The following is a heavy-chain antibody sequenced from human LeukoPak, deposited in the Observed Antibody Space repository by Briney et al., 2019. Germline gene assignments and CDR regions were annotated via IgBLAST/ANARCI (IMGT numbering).Heavy chain of an antibody. Sequence: SVKVSCKAFGGTFSSYAISWVRQAPGQGLEWMGRIIPIFGTANYAQKFQGRVTITADKSTSTAYMELSSLRSEDTAVYYCAKEPASRLSGYYYMDVWGKGTTVTVSS. CDR1: GGTFSSYA. CDR3: AKEPASRLSGYYYMDV. J-gene: IGHJ6*03. CDR2: IIPIFGTA. V-gene: IGHV1-69*06. D-gene: IGHD2/OR15-2a*01.